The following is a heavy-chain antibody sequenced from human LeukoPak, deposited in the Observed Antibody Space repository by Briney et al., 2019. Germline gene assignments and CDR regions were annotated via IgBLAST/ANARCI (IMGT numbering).Heavy chain of an antibody. J-gene: IGHJ5*02. V-gene: IGHV4-4*02. CDR3: ARTHTIFPNWFDL. D-gene: IGHD3-3*01. CDR1: GGSISSSNW. Sequence: SETLSLTCAVSGGSISSSNWWSWVRQPPGKGLEWIGEIYHSGSTNYNPSLKSRVTISVDKSKNQFSLKLSSVTAADTAVYYCARTHTIFPNWFDLWGQGTLVTVSS. CDR2: IYHSGST.